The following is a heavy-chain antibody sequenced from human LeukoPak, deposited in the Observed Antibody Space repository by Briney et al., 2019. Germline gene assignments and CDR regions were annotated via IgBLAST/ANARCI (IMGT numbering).Heavy chain of an antibody. CDR1: GGSISSSSYY. CDR2: IYYSGST. J-gene: IGHJ5*02. Sequence: SETLSLTCTVSGGSISSSSYYWGWIRQPPGKGLERIGSIYYSGSTYYNPSLKSRVTISVDTSKNQFSLKLRSVTAADTAVYYCARPFYCSGGSCYASPLDPWGQGTLVTVSS. CDR3: ARPFYCSGGSCYASPLDP. V-gene: IGHV4-39*01. D-gene: IGHD2-15*01.